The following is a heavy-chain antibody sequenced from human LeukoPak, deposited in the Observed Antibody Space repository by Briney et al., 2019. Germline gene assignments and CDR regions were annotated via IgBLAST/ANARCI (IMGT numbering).Heavy chain of an antibody. D-gene: IGHD7-27*01. V-gene: IGHV1-8*01. CDR3: TRGPPNWGYDF. CDR2: MSPKSGNT. Sequence: GASVKVSCKASGYTFVSYDINWVRQATGQGPEWMGWMSPKSGNTGYAQKFQGRVTMTRDTSINTAYMELSGLISEDTAVYYCTRGPPNWGYDFWGQGTPVTVSS. CDR1: GYTFVSYD. J-gene: IGHJ4*02.